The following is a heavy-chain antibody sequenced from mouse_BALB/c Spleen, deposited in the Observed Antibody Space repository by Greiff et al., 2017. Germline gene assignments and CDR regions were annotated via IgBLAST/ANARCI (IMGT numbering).Heavy chain of an antibody. D-gene: IGHD4-1*02. CDR1: GYSFTGYT. CDR2: INPYNGGT. Sequence: EVKLVESGPELVKPGASMKISCKASGYSFTGYTMNWVKQSHGKNLEWIGLINPYNGGTSYNQKFKGKATLTVDKSSSTAYMELLSLTSEDSAVYYCARGSNWSYYFDYWGQGTTLTVSS. V-gene: IGHV1-18*01. J-gene: IGHJ2*01. CDR3: ARGSNWSYYFDY.